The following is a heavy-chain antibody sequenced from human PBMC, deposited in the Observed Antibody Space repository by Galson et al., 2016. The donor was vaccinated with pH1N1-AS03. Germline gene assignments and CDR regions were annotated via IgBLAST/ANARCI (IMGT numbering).Heavy chain of an antibody. Sequence: SLRLSCAASGFIYNNYWVSWVRQAPGKGLEWVANIKQDGGEIHYADSVRGRFTISRDNAKSSLYLQMNSLRADDTAVYFCARFQFQFTFDHWGQGNLVTVSS. CDR1: GFIYNNYW. D-gene: IGHD5-24*01. CDR3: ARFQFQFTFDH. V-gene: IGHV3-7*03. CDR2: IKQDGGEI. J-gene: IGHJ4*02.